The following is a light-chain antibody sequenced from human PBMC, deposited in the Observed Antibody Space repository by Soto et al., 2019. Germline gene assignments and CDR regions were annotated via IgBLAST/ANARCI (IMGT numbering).Light chain of an antibody. CDR2: DAS. CDR1: QRVSSSTY. V-gene: IGKV3D-20*02. J-gene: IGKJ1*01. Sequence: EIVLTQSPGTLSLSPGERATLSCRASQRVSSSTYLAWYQQRPGQAPRLLIYDASSRATGIPDRFSGSGSGTEFTLTISSLQSEDFAVYYCQQYSNWPWTFGQGTKVDIK. CDR3: QQYSNWPWT.